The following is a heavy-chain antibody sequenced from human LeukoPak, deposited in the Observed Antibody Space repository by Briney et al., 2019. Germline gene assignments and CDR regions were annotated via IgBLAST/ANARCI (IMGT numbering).Heavy chain of an antibody. V-gene: IGHV3-48*04. Sequence: GGSLRLSCAASGFTFSRYTMNWVRQAPGKGLEWISYISSNSRTIYYADSVKGRFTVSTDNAKNSLFLQMNSLRAEDTAVYYCARGYDSSGYYWLNYFDYWGQGTLVTVSS. CDR1: GFTFSRYT. CDR2: ISSNSRTI. J-gene: IGHJ4*02. CDR3: ARGYDSSGYYWLNYFDY. D-gene: IGHD3-22*01.